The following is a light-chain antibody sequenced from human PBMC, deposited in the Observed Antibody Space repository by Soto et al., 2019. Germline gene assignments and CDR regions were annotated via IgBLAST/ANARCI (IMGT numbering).Light chain of an antibody. Sequence: QSALTQPRSVSGSPGQSVTISCTGTSSDVGGYNYVSWYQKHPGKAPKLMIYDVSKRPSGVPDRFSGSKSGNTASLTISWLHAEDLADYTCCSYAGSYTLVFGGETKLTVL. CDR2: DVS. CDR3: CSYAGSYTLV. J-gene: IGLJ2*01. V-gene: IGLV2-11*01. CDR1: SSDVGGYNY.